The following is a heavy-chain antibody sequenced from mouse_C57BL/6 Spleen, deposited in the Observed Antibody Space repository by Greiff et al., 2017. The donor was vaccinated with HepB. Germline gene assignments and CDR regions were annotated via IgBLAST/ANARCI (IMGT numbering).Heavy chain of an antibody. CDR1: GYAFSSSW. Sequence: VQLQQSGPELVKPGASVKISCKASGYAFSSSWMNWVKQRPGKGLEWIGRIYPGDGDTNYNGKFKGKATLTADKSSSTAYMQLSSLTSEDSAVYFCARTYYGSREYYFDYWGQGTTLTVSS. V-gene: IGHV1-82*01. CDR3: ARTYYGSREYYFDY. J-gene: IGHJ2*01. CDR2: IYPGDGDT. D-gene: IGHD1-1*01.